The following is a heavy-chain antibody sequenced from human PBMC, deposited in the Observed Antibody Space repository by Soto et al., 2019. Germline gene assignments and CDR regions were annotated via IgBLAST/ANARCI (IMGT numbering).Heavy chain of an antibody. D-gene: IGHD4-4*01. CDR3: ATGLQMGY. V-gene: IGHV3-23*01. J-gene: IGHJ4*02. CDR1: GFTFSNYA. Sequence: EVQLLESGGDLVQPGGSLRLSRAASGFTFSNYAMTWVRQAPGKGLEWVSTISGSGDSTYYADSVKGRFTISRDNSKNTVYLSMSSLSADDTPVYDCATGLQMGYWGQGTQVIVSS. CDR2: ISGSGDST.